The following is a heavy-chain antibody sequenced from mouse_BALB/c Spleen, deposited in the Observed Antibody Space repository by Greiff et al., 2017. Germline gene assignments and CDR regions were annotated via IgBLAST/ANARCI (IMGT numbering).Heavy chain of an antibody. D-gene: IGHD1-1*01. CDR3: ASYYGSSYYAMDY. CDR1: GYAFSSSW. V-gene: IGHV1-82*01. J-gene: IGHJ4*01. CDR2: IYPGDGDT. Sequence: VKLQESGPELVKPGASVKISCKASGYAFSSSWMNWVKQRPGQGLEWIGRIYPGDGDTNYNGKFKGKATLTADKSSSTAYMQLSSLTSVDSAVYFCASYYGSSYYAMDYWGQGTSVTVSS.